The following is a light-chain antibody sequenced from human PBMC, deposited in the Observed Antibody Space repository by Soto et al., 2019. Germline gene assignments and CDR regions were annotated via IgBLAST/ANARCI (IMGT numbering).Light chain of an antibody. J-gene: IGLJ3*02. CDR1: SSNIGANT. CDR2: SHT. V-gene: IGLV1-44*01. Sequence: QSVLTQPPSASGTPGQRVTISCSGSSSNIGANTVNWFQHLPGTAPKRLIYSHTQLPSGVPERFSGSKSGTSASLASSGLQSEDDADYYCAAWDGDLNGWVFGGGTKVTVL. CDR3: AAWDGDLNGWV.